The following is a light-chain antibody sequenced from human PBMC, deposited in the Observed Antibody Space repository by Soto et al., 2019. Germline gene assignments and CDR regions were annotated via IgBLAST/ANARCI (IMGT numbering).Light chain of an antibody. V-gene: IGKV3-20*01. Sequence: EIVLTQSPGTLSLSPGERATLSCRASQSVSSNYLAWYQQRHGQAPRLLIYDASSRATGVPDRFSGSGSGTDFTLTISRLEPEDFAVYYCHQYGGSPGTLGQGTKV. CDR3: HQYGGSPGT. J-gene: IGKJ1*01. CDR2: DAS. CDR1: QSVSSNY.